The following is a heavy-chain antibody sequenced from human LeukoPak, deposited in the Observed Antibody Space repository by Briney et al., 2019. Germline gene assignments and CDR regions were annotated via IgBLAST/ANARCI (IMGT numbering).Heavy chain of an antibody. Sequence: PSETLSLTCAVYGGSFSGYYWSWIRQPPGKGLEWIGEINHSGSTNYNPSLKSRVTISVDTSKNQFSLKLSSVTAADTAVYYCARGFRGDNFDYWGQGTLVTVSS. J-gene: IGHJ4*02. CDR1: GGSFSGYY. V-gene: IGHV4-34*01. D-gene: IGHD7-27*01. CDR3: ARGFRGDNFDY. CDR2: INHSGST.